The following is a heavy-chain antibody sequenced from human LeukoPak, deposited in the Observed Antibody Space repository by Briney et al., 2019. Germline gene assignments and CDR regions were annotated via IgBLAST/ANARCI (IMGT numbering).Heavy chain of an antibody. J-gene: IGHJ5*02. D-gene: IGHD6-19*01. CDR2: IYHSGST. Sequence: PSETLSLTCTVSGYSISSGYYWGWIRQPPGKGLEWIGNIYHSGSTYYNPSLKSRVTISVDTSKNQFSLKLSSVTAADTAVYYCARDAVYSSGWSNWFDPWGQGTLVTVSS. CDR1: GYSISSGYY. V-gene: IGHV4-38-2*02. CDR3: ARDAVYSSGWSNWFDP.